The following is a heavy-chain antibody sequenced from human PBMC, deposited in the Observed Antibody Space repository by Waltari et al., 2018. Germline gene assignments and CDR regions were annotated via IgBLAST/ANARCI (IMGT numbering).Heavy chain of an antibody. Sequence: EVQLLESGGGLVQPGGSLRLSCAASGFTFSNYAMNWVRQAPGKGLEWVSASSGGGSSTYYADSVKGRFSISRDNSKKTLYLQMNSLRAEDTAVYYCAKSRYYDTFSDYWGQGTLVTVSS. V-gene: IGHV3-23*01. CDR3: AKSRYYDTFSDY. CDR1: GFTFSNYA. J-gene: IGHJ4*02. CDR2: SSGGGSST. D-gene: IGHD3-22*01.